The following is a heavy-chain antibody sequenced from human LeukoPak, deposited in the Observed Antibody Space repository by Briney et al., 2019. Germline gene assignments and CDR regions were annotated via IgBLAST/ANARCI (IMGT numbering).Heavy chain of an antibody. CDR1: GGSFSGYC. Sequence: SETLSLTCAVYGGSFSGYCWSWIRQPPGKGLEWIGEINHSGSTNYNPSLKSRVTISVDTSKNQFSLKLSSVTAADTAVYYCARGVRESGRYCSGGSCHKYFQHWGQGTLVTVSS. CDR3: ARGVRESGRYCSGGSCHKYFQH. D-gene: IGHD2-15*01. J-gene: IGHJ1*01. CDR2: INHSGST. V-gene: IGHV4-34*01.